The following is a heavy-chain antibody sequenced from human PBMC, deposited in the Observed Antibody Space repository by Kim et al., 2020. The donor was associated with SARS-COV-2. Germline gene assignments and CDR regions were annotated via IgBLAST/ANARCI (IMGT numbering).Heavy chain of an antibody. D-gene: IGHD3-10*01. Sequence: GGSLRLSCAGSGFIVTSSYMSWVRQAPGKVLECVALMYPDGVTYYTDSVKGRFHIFGDISRNRLYLQMNYLRPEDTATYFCVRSKGTYFDDWGQGTLVTVSS. CDR2: MYPDGVT. V-gene: IGHV3-53*01. CDR1: GFIVTSSY. CDR3: VRSKGTYFDD. J-gene: IGHJ4*02.